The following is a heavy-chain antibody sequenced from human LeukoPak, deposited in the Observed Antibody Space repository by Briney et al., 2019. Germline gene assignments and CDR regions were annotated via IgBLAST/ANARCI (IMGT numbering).Heavy chain of an antibody. V-gene: IGHV3-53*01. CDR2: IYSGGTT. CDR1: GFPVSNNY. CDR3: ARDGCSTTSCYAD. J-gene: IGHJ4*02. D-gene: IGHD2-2*01. Sequence: PGGSLRLSCAASGFPVSNNYMSWGRQAPGKGVEWVSVIYSGGTTYYTDSVKGRFTISRDKFKNTLYLQMNSLRAEDTAVYYCARDGCSTTSCYADWGQGTLVTVSS.